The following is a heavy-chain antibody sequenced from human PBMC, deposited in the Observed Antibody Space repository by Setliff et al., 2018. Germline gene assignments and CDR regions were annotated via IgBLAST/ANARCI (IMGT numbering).Heavy chain of an antibody. CDR2: IIPILGIA. Sequence: SVKVSCKASGYTFTSYDINWVRQATGQGLEWMGGIIPILGIANYAQKFQGRVTITADKSTSTAYMELSSLRSEDTAVYYCARVGAGRYGGDGDYWGQGTLVTVSS. D-gene: IGHD2-21*02. V-gene: IGHV1-69*10. CDR1: GYTFTSYD. J-gene: IGHJ4*02. CDR3: ARVGAGRYGGDGDY.